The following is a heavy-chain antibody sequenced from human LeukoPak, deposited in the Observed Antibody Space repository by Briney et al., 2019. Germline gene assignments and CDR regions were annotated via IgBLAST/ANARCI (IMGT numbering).Heavy chain of an antibody. V-gene: IGHV3-11*04. CDR3: AGTEVQEFYYYYYMYV. CDR2: ISSSGSTR. Sequence: PGNSLRLSCAVSGFTFSDYYMSWIRQAPGKGLEWVSYISSSGSTRFYADSVKGGFTISRDNAKSSLYLQMNSLRAEDTAVYYCAGTEVQEFYYYYYMYVWGKGTTVTVSS. J-gene: IGHJ6*03. CDR1: GFTFSDYY. D-gene: IGHD3-10*01.